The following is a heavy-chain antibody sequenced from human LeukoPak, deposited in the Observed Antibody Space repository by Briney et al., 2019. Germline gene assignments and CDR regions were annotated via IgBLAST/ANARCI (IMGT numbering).Heavy chain of an antibody. CDR1: GCIFISYV. CDR2: ISSNGDNT. CDR3: VRGTGY. V-gene: IGHV3-64D*06. Sequence: GGSLRRSCSVSGCIFISYVINCVGQAPCKGVEYVSAISSNGDNTYYADSVKGRFTISRDNSKNTLYLQMSSLRADDTAVYYCVRGTGYWGQGTLVTVSS. J-gene: IGHJ4*02.